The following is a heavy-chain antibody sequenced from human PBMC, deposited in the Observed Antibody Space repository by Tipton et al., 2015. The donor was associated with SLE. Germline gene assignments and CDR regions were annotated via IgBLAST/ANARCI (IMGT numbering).Heavy chain of an antibody. Sequence: TLSLTCTVSGGSISSGNFYWNWIRQHPGKGLEWIGDISYTGSTNYNPSLKSRVTMSVDTSKNQLSLKLTSVTAADTAVYYCAREGVGLFAMDVWGQGTTVTVSS. V-gene: IGHV4-31*03. J-gene: IGHJ6*02. CDR2: ISYTGST. CDR1: GGSISSGNFY. D-gene: IGHD3-3*01. CDR3: AREGVGLFAMDV.